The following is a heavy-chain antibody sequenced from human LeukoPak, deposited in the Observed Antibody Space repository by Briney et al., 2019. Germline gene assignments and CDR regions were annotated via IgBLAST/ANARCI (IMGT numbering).Heavy chain of an antibody. J-gene: IGHJ4*02. CDR3: ARENLAAAADY. D-gene: IGHD6-25*01. CDR2: IRGDGSMT. CDR1: EFTFSAYW. V-gene: IGHV3-74*01. Sequence: GGSLRLSCAASEFTFSAYWMHWVRQAPGRGLVWVSRIRGDGSMTNYADSVKGRFTISRDNAKNTLYLQMNSLRLEDTAVYYCARENLAAAADYWGQGTVVTVSS.